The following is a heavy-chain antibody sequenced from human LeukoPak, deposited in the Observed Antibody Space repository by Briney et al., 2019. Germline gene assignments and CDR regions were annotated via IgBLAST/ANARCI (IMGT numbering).Heavy chain of an antibody. J-gene: IGHJ1*01. Sequence: AGSLRLSCAASGFIFSNYGMHWVRQAPGKGLEWGAFIPYDGSNKYYVDSVKGRFTISTDNSKNTLYLQMNSLRAEDTAVYYCAKVAYSSGWSPGYFQHWGQGTLVTVSS. CDR3: AKVAYSSGWSPGYFQH. CDR2: IPYDGSNK. CDR1: GFIFSNYG. V-gene: IGHV3-30*02. D-gene: IGHD6-19*01.